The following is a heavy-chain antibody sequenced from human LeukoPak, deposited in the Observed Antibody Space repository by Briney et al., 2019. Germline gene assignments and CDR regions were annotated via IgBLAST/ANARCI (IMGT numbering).Heavy chain of an antibody. D-gene: IGHD3-16*01. Sequence: PGGSLRLSCAASGFTFSSYWMSWVRQAPGKGLEWVANIKQDGSEKYYVDSVKGRFTISRDNAKNSLYLQMNSLRAEDTAVYYCARWYYDYVWGSYFDYWGQGTLVTVSS. V-gene: IGHV3-7*01. J-gene: IGHJ4*02. CDR1: GFTFSSYW. CDR3: ARWYYDYVWGSYFDY. CDR2: IKQDGSEK.